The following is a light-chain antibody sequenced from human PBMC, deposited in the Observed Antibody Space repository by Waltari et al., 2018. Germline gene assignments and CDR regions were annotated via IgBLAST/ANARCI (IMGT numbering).Light chain of an antibody. Sequence: VLTQSVGTLSLSPGERATLSCRASEYVTNDYLAWYQQKPGQAPSLLIYDASIRATGIVDRFSGSGSGTDFTLTITRLEPEDFAVYHCQQYGSLPWTFGQGTKLEMK. V-gene: IGKV3-20*01. CDR2: DAS. J-gene: IGKJ1*01. CDR1: EYVTNDY. CDR3: QQYGSLPWT.